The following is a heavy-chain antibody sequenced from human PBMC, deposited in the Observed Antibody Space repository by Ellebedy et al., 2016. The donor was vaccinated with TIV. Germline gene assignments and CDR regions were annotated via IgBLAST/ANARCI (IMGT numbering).Heavy chain of an antibody. CDR3: ARRTGSSWYGDDF. V-gene: IGHV5-10-1*01. D-gene: IGHD6-13*01. Sequence: GESLKISCEGSGYSFTSYWISWVRQMPGKGLEWLGRIDPSDSYTKYSPSFQGHVTISADKSISTVYLQWSSLKASDTAIDYCARRTGSSWYGDDFWGQGTLVTVSS. CDR1: GYSFTSYW. CDR2: IDPSDSYT. J-gene: IGHJ4*02.